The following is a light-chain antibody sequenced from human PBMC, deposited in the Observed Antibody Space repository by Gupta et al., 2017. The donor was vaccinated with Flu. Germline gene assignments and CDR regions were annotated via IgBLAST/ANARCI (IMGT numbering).Light chain of an antibody. Sequence: EIVLTQSPATLSLSPGERATISCRASQRLGTYLAWYQQKPGQAPRLLIYDASNRATGIPARFSGSGSGTDFTLTISSLEPDDFAVYYCQKRSNWPPYTFGQGTRLEIK. CDR3: QKRSNWPPYT. CDR1: QRLGTY. CDR2: DAS. V-gene: IGKV3-11*01. J-gene: IGKJ2*01.